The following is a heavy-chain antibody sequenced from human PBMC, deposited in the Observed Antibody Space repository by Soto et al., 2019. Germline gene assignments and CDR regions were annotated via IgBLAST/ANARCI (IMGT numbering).Heavy chain of an antibody. CDR3: EKDTGVITMMFGGGMDV. J-gene: IGHJ6*02. CDR2: ISWNSGSI. CDR1: GFTFDDYA. V-gene: IGHV3-9*01. D-gene: IGHD3-22*01. Sequence: PGGSLRLFCAASGFTFDDYAMHWVRQAPGKGLEWVSGISWNSGSIGYADSVKGRFTISRDNAKNSLYLQMNSLRAEDTALYYCEKDTGVITMMFGGGMDVWGQGTTVTVSS.